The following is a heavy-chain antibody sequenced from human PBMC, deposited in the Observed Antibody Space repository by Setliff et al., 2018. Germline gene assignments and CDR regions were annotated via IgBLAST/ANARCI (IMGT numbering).Heavy chain of an antibody. D-gene: IGHD1-1*01. V-gene: IGHV4-39*01. J-gene: IGHJ4*02. CDR3: ARTGTYRYFDY. Sequence: SETLSLTCTVSGASISSGTYYWAWIRQPPGKGLEWIGRIHYRGTTYSNASLASRLTISVDTAKNQFSLKLTSVTAAETSVYYCARTGTYRYFDYWGQGTRVTVSS. CDR2: IHYRGTT. CDR1: GASISSGTYY.